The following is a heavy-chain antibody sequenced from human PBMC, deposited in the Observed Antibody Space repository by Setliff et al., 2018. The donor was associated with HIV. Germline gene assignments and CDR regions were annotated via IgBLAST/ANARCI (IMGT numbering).Heavy chain of an antibody. CDR3: ARLKLSGVIDY. CDR1: GGSISNNSYY. CDR2: LFYNGNT. J-gene: IGHJ4*02. D-gene: IGHD2-8*01. Sequence: SETLSLTCTVSGGSISNNSYYWGWVRQPPGKGLELIGNLFYNGNTYYNPSLKSRVTISVDTSKNQFSLKLSSVTAADTAIYYCARLKLSGVIDYWGQGTLVTVSS. V-gene: IGHV4-39*01.